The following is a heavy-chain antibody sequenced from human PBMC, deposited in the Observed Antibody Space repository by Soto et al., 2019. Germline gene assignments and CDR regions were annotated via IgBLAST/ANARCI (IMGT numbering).Heavy chain of an antibody. D-gene: IGHD2-15*01. CDR3: ARIEYCSGGNCYSAFDI. CDR2: ISGHKGDT. J-gene: IGHJ3*02. Sequence: VQSGAEVKKPGASVKVSCKASGDTFISSGISWVRQAPGQGLEWMGWISGHKGDTNYAQKFQGRVTLTTDTSTSTAYMELRSLTPGDTAIYYCARIEYCSGGNCYSAFDIWGQGTLVTVSS. CDR1: GDTFISSG. V-gene: IGHV1-18*01.